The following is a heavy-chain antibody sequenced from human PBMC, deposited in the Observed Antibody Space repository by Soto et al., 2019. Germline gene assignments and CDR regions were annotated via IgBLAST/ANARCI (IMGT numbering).Heavy chain of an antibody. V-gene: IGHV1-69*02. CDR1: GDTFSSYT. J-gene: IGHJ4*02. CDR2: IIPIRGIA. CDR3: ASRYDSGAY. D-gene: IGHD3-22*01. Sequence: QVQLVQSGAEVKKPGSSVKVSCKASGDTFSSYTISWVRQAPGQGLEWMGRIIPIRGIANYAQKFQGRVTITADKATSTAYLELSSGISEDTAVYYCASRYDSGAYWGQGTLVTVTS.